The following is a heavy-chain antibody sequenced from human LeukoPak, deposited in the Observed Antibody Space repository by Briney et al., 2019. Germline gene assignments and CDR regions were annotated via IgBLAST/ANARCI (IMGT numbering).Heavy chain of an antibody. CDR1: GFTFSSYS. CDR2: ISSSSSTI. V-gene: IGHV3-48*01. J-gene: IGHJ1*01. Sequence: PGGSLRLSCAASGFTFSSYSMNCVRQAPGKGLEWVSYISSSSSTIYYADSVKGRFTISRDNSKNTLYLQMNSLRAEDTAVYYCARDFNRDYGGNLEYFQHWGQGTLVTVSS. D-gene: IGHD4-23*01. CDR3: ARDFNRDYGGNLEYFQH.